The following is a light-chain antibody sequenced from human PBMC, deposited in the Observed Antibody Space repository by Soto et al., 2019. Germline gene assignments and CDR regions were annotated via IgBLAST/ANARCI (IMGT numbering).Light chain of an antibody. CDR3: LQHNSYPRT. V-gene: IGKV1-17*03. CDR2: TTS. CDR1: QGISNY. Sequence: DVQMTQSPSAVSASAGDRVNITCRASQGISNYLAWFQQKPGKVPKRLIYTTSTLQSGVPSRFSGSRSGTEFTLTISSLQPEDIATYYCLQHNSYPRTFGGGTKVEIK. J-gene: IGKJ4*01.